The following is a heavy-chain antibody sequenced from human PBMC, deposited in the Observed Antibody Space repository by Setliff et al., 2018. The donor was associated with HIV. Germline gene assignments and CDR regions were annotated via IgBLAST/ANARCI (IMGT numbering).Heavy chain of an antibody. Sequence: SETLSLTFTVSGETIRNGFYYWHWMRQPPGKGLEWIGSIYYSGSTHYKSSLKSRVTISVDTSKNQFSLRLSSVTAADTAVYYCARGGGPDTNFDSWGRGTLVTVSS. CDR2: IYYSGST. J-gene: IGHJ4*02. V-gene: IGHV4-39*07. CDR1: GETIRNGFYY. CDR3: ARGGGPDTNFDS.